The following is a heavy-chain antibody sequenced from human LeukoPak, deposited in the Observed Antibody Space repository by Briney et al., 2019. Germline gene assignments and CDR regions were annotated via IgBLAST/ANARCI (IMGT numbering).Heavy chain of an antibody. Sequence: GRSQRLSCAASGFDFGAYGMHWVRQAPGKGLDWVAVISYDGGNKYYADSVKGRFTISRDNSKNTLYLQMNSLRAEDTAVYYCAKVRYFGPSAFDIWGQGTMVTVSS. V-gene: IGHV3-30*18. J-gene: IGHJ3*02. CDR1: GFDFGAYG. D-gene: IGHD3-9*01. CDR3: AKVRYFGPSAFDI. CDR2: ISYDGGNK.